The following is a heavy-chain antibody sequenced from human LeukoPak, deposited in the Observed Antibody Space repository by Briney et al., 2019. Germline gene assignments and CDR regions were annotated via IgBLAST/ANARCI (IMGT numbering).Heavy chain of an antibody. J-gene: IGHJ3*02. V-gene: IGHV3-74*01. CDR3: ARVRYYYDSSGFLSRVKFGATDAFDI. Sequence: GGSLRLSCAASGFTFSSYWMHWVRQAPGKGLVWVSRINSDGSSTSYADSVKGRFTISRDNAKNTLYLQMNSLRAEDTAVYYCARVRYYYDSSGFLSRVKFGATDAFDIWGQGTMVTVSS. D-gene: IGHD3-22*01. CDR1: GFTFSSYW. CDR2: INSDGSST.